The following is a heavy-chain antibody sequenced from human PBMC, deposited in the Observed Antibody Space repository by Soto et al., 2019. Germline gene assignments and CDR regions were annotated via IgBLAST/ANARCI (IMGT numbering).Heavy chain of an antibody. V-gene: IGHV1-46*03. D-gene: IGHD6-6*01. CDR1: GYTFTSYY. J-gene: IGHJ6*03. Sequence: QVQLVQSGAEVKKPGASVKVSCKASGYTFTSYYMHWVRQAPGQGLEWMGLINPSGGSTSYAQKFLGRVTMTRDTSTSTVYMELSSLRSEDTAVYYCATDENSRGSSSSESNYYYYYMDVWGKGTTVTVSS. CDR2: INPSGGST. CDR3: ATDENSRGSSSSESNYYYYYMDV.